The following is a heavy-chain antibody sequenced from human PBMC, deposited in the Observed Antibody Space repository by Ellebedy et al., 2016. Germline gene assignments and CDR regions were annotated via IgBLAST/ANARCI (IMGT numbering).Heavy chain of an antibody. Sequence: GGSLRLSCAASGFTFSSYAISWVRQAPGKGLEWVSAISASGDRTHYPDSVRGRFTISRDNSKNTLYLQMNSLKAEDTAVYYCARETWFGELLSVEYWGQGTLVTVSS. CDR3: ARETWFGELLSVEY. CDR1: GFTFSSYA. D-gene: IGHD3-10*01. CDR2: ISASGDRT. V-gene: IGHV3-23*01. J-gene: IGHJ4*02.